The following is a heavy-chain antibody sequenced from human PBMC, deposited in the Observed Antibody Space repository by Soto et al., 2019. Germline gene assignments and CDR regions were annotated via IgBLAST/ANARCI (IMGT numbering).Heavy chain of an antibody. V-gene: IGHV2-26*01. CDR3: ARRHLADAVSPWFDP. CDR1: GLSITDSEMG. CDR2: IDSSGEK. J-gene: IGHJ5*02. D-gene: IGHD6-19*01. Sequence: QVTLKESGPVLVKPTETVTLRCTVSGLSITDSEMGVSWIRQPPGQPLEWLAHIDSSGEKSYRTFLKSRLAISKDTSKSQIVLTMTNMDPADTATYYCARRHLADAVSPWFDPWGQGIPVTVSS.